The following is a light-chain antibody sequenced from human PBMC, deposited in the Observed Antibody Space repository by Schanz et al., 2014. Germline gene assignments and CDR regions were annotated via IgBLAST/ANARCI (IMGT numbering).Light chain of an antibody. J-gene: IGKJ3*01. CDR3: QQYGPSLLT. Sequence: EIVLTQSPGTLSLSPGERATLSCRASQSVSSSYLVWYQQRPGQAPRLLIYGASTRATGIPARFSGSGSGTDFTLTISRLDPEDFAVYFCQQYGPSLLTFGPGTKVDIK. V-gene: IGKV3-20*01. CDR2: GAS. CDR1: QSVSSSY.